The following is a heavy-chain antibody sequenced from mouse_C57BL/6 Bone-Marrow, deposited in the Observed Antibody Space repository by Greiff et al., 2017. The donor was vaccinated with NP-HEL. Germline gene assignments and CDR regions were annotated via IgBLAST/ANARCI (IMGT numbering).Heavy chain of an antibody. CDR3: ARHAIYDYDEAWFAY. CDR2: ISGGGGNT. D-gene: IGHD2-4*01. Sequence: EVKVVESGGGLVKPGGSLKLSCAASGFTFSSYTMSWVRQTPEKRLEWVATISGGGGNTYYPDSVKGRFTISRDNAKNTLYLQMSSLRSEDTALYYCARHAIYDYDEAWFAYWGQGTLVTVSA. J-gene: IGHJ3*01. V-gene: IGHV5-9*01. CDR1: GFTFSSYT.